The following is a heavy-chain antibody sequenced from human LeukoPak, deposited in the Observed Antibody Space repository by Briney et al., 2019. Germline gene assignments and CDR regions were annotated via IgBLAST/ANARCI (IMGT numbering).Heavy chain of an antibody. CDR1: GFTFNTYW. Sequence: GGSLRLSCAASGFTFNTYWMHWVRQAPGKGLEWVSFIYSGTIHYSDSVKGRFTISRDNSKNTLYLQMNSLRAEDTAVYYCARRAGAYSHPYDYWGQGTLVTVSS. V-gene: IGHV3-53*01. J-gene: IGHJ4*02. CDR3: ARRAGAYSHPYDY. D-gene: IGHD4/OR15-4a*01. CDR2: IYSGTI.